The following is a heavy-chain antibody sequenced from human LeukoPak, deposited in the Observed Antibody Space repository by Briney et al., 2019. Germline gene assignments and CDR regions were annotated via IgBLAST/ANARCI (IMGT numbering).Heavy chain of an antibody. CDR1: GYTFIDYS. J-gene: IGHJ4*02. CDR3: ATHCSGAGCFDY. V-gene: IGHV1-2*02. CDR2: INPNNGDT. Sequence: ASVKVSCKASGYTFIDYSIHWVRQAPGQGLEWMGEINPNNGDTNFAPEFQGRVTMTRDTSITTAFMELSSLRYADTAIYYCATHCSGAGCFDYWSQGSLVTVYS. D-gene: IGHD2-15*01.